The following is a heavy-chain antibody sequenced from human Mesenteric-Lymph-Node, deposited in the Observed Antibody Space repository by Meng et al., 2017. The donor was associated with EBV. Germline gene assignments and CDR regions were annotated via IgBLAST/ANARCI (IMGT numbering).Heavy chain of an antibody. CDR1: DYTFTSYG. CDR2: ISTYNGNT. CDR3: ARGPFCSGDTCYSQYFDY. V-gene: IGHV1-18*01. D-gene: IGHD2-15*01. Sequence: QGQLMDAGTEVKEPGASGKVSCKASDYTFTSYGISWVRQAPGQGLEWMGWISTYNGNTIYAQRLQGRVTMTTDTSTNTAYMELRSLRSDDTALYYCARGPFCSGDTCYSQYFDYWGQGTLVTVSS. J-gene: IGHJ4*02.